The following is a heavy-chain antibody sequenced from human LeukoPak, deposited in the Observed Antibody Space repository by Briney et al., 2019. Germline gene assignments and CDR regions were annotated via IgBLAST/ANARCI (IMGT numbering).Heavy chain of an antibody. CDR3: ARVTGGGNVAYWYFDL. CDR2: IHHARDT. CDR1: GGSFTASY. D-gene: IGHD4-23*01. V-gene: IGHV4-34*01. Sequence: SETLSLTCGVDGGSFTASYWSWIRQSPGKGLEWIGEIHHARDTNYNPSLKSRVTISLDIYKAQFSLNLKSVTAADTAVYYCARVTGGGNVAYWYFDLWGRGTLVTVSS. J-gene: IGHJ2*01.